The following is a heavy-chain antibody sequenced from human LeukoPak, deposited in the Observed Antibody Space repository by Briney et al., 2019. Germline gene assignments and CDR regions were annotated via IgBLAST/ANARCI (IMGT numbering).Heavy chain of an antibody. CDR1: GFTFGDYG. J-gene: IGHJ6*03. CDR2: INWNGGST. Sequence: GGSLRLSCAASGFTFGDYGMSWVRQAPGKGLEWVSGINWNGGSTGYADSVKGRFTISRDNAKNSLYLQMNSLRAEDTALYYCARLGFGVVIIPYYYYMDVWGQGTLVTVSS. CDR3: ARLGFGVVIIPYYYYMDV. V-gene: IGHV3-20*04. D-gene: IGHD3-3*01.